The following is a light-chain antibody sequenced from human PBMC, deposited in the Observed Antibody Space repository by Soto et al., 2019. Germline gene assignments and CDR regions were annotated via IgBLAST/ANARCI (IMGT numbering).Light chain of an antibody. CDR1: QSVSSSY. V-gene: IGKV3-20*01. J-gene: IGKJ5*01. CDR2: GAS. Sequence: EILLTQSPGTLSLSPGERATLSCRASQSVSSSYLAWYQQKPGQAPRLLIYGASSRATGIPDRFSGSGSGTDFTLTISRLEPEDFAVYYCQQYGSAPPITFGQGTRLKIK. CDR3: QQYGSAPPIT.